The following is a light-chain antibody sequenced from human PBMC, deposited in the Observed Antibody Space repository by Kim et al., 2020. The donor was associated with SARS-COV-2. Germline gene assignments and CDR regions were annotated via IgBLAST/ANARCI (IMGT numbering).Light chain of an antibody. CDR3: KQYGRLIPIT. J-gene: IGKJ5*01. CDR1: QSVSSSY. Sequence: PGERATLSCRASQSVSSSYLAWYQQKPGQAPRLLIYGASSRATGIPDRFSGSGSGTDFTLTISRLEPEDFAVYYCKQYGRLIPITFGQGTRLEIK. CDR2: GAS. V-gene: IGKV3-20*01.